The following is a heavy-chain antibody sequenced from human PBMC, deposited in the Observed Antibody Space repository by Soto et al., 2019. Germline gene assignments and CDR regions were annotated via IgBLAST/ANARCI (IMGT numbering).Heavy chain of an antibody. CDR1: GFTFSSYG. CDR3: AKDPLGTPADADYGMDV. V-gene: IGHV3-30*18. D-gene: IGHD1-1*01. CDR2: ISYDGSNK. Sequence: PGGSLRLSCAASGFTFSSYGMHWVRQAPGKGLGWVAVISYDGSNKYYADSVKGRFTISRDNSKNTLYLQMNSLRAEDTAVYYCAKDPLGTPADADYGMDVWGQGTTVTV. J-gene: IGHJ6*02.